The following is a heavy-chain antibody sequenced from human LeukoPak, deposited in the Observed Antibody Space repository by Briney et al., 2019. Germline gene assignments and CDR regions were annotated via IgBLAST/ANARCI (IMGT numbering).Heavy chain of an antibody. J-gene: IGHJ4*02. Sequence: SXTLXXXCAVYGGSFSGYYWSWIRQPPGKGLEWIGEINHSGSTNYNPSLKSRVTISVDTSKNQFSLKLSSVTAADTAVYYCARIIAALYYFDYWGQGTLVTVSS. V-gene: IGHV4-34*01. CDR1: GGSFSGYY. CDR2: INHSGST. D-gene: IGHD6-6*01. CDR3: ARIIAALYYFDY.